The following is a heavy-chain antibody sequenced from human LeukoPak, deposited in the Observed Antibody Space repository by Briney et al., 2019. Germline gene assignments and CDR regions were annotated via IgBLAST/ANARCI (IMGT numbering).Heavy chain of an antibody. CDR3: AREGLIIVVVPAATTDTSSYWYFDL. V-gene: IGHV4-39*02. D-gene: IGHD2-2*01. CDR1: GGSISSSSYY. J-gene: IGHJ2*01. Sequence: SETLSLTCTVSGGSISSSSYYWGWIRQPPGKGLEWIGSIYYSGSTYYNPSLKSRVTKSVDTSKNQFSLKLSSVTAADTAVYYCAREGLIIVVVPAATTDTSSYWYFDLWGRGTLVTVSS. CDR2: IYYSGST.